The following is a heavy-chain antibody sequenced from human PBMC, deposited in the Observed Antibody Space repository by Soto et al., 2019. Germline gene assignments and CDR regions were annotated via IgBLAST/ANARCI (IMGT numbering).Heavy chain of an antibody. CDR1: GGSISSSSYY. D-gene: IGHD5-12*01. CDR3: ARIARWLQFGMDY. V-gene: IGHV4-39*01. CDR2: IYYSGST. Sequence: SETLSLTCTVSGGSISSSSYYWGWIRQPPGKGLEWIGSIYYSGSTYYNPSLKSRVTISVDTSKNQFSLKLSSVTAADTAVYYCARIARWLQFGMDYWGQGTLVTVSS. J-gene: IGHJ4*02.